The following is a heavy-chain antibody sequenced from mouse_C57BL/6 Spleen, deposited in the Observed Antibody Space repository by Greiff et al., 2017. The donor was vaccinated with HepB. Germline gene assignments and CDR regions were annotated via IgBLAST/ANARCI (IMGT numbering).Heavy chain of an antibody. CDR2: INPNNGGT. CDR3: ARWGLVITPFAY. CDR1: GYTFTDYN. D-gene: IGHD2-4*01. J-gene: IGHJ3*01. Sequence: EVQLQQSGPELVKPGASVKMSCKASGYTFTDYNMHWVKQSHGKSLEWIGYINPNNGGTSYNQKFKGKATLTVNKSSSTAYMELRSLTSEDSAVYYCARWGLVITPFAYWGQGTLVTVSA. V-gene: IGHV1-22*01.